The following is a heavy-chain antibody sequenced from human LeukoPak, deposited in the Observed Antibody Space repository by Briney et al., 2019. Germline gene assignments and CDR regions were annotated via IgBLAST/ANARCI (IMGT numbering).Heavy chain of an antibody. CDR3: ARDRRGNMDV. V-gene: IGHV4-38-2*02. CDR2: IYHSGST. Sequence: SETLSLTCTVSGYSISSGYYWGWIRQPPGKGLEWIGNIYHSGSTYYNPSLKSRVTISVDTSKNKFSLMLTSVTAADTAVYYCARDRRGNMDVWGKGTTVTISS. CDR1: GYSISSGYY. J-gene: IGHJ6*03.